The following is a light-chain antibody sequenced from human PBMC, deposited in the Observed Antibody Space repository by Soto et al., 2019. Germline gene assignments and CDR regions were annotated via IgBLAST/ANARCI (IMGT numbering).Light chain of an antibody. CDR2: DVT. V-gene: IGLV2-11*01. J-gene: IGLJ3*02. CDR1: SSYLGDDNF. CDR3: CSNANTNRV. Sequence: QSVLTQPRSVSGSPGQSVTISCTGTSSYLGDDNFVSWYQQHPGKAPKLIIYDVTKRPSGVPDRFTGSKSGNAASLTISGLQTEDEADYYCCSNANTNRVFGGGTKLTVL.